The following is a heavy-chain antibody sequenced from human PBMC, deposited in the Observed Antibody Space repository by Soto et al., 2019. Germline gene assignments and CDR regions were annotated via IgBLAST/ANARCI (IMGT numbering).Heavy chain of an antibody. V-gene: IGHV1-24*01. CDR2: FDPEDGET. D-gene: IGHD2-21*02. CDR3: ATSPQGAYCGGDCYSFYFDY. J-gene: IGHJ4*02. Sequence: ASVKVSCKVSGDTLTELSMQWVRQATEKGLEWMGGFDPEDGETIYAQKFQGRVTVTEDTSTDTAYMELSSLRSEDTAVYYCATSPQGAYCGGDCYSFYFDYWGQGTLVPLSS. CDR1: GDTLTELS.